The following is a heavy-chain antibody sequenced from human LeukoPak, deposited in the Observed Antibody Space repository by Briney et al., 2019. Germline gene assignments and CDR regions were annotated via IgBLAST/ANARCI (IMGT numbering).Heavy chain of an antibody. CDR3: ARDLPALARFDP. V-gene: IGHV4-30-2*01. CDR2: IYHSGST. CDR1: GGSISSGGYS. J-gene: IGHJ5*02. Sequence: SETLSLTCAVSGGSISSGGYSWSWIRQPPGKGLEWIGYIYHSGSTNYNPSLKSRVTISVDTSKNQFSLKLSSVTAADTAVYYCARDLPALARFDPWGQGTLVTVSS.